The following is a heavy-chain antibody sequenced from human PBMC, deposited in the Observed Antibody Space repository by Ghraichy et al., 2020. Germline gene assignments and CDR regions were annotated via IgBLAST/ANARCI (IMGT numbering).Heavy chain of an antibody. CDR3: TTDRGDYGDYLRS. D-gene: IGHD4-17*01. CDR2: VKNKANAAAT. J-gene: IGHJ4*02. V-gene: IGHV3-15*01. Sequence: GESLNISCAASGFTFNIAWMSWVRQTPGRGLEWVARVKNKANAAATDYAAPVKGRFTISRDDSQNTLYLQMNSLKTEDTALYYCTTDRGDYGDYLRSGGQGTRVTFSS. CDR1: GFTFNIAW.